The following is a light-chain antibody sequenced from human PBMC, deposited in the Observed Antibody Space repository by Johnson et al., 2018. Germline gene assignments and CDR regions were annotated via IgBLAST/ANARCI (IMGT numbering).Light chain of an antibody. Sequence: QSVLTQPPSVSAAPGQKVTISCSGSSSNIGNNYVSWYQQLPGTAPKLLIYENNKRPSGIPDRFSGSKSGTSATLGITGLQTGGEADYYFGTWDSSLSAGNGFGTGTKVTVL. CDR1: SSNIGNNY. CDR2: ENN. CDR3: GTWDSSLSAGNG. V-gene: IGLV1-51*02. J-gene: IGLJ1*01.